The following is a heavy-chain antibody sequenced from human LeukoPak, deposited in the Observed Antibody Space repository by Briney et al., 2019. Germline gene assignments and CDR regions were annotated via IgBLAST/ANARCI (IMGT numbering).Heavy chain of an antibody. V-gene: IGHV3-23*01. D-gene: IGHD6-13*01. J-gene: IGHJ5*02. CDR1: GFTFSSYA. Sequence: GGSLRLSCAASGFTFSSYAMHWVRQAPGKGLEWVSAISGSGGSTYYADSVKGRFTISRDNSKNTLYLQMNSLRAEDTAVYYCAHPTEYSSSWYGNWFDPWGQGTLVTVSS. CDR2: ISGSGGST. CDR3: AHPTEYSSSWYGNWFDP.